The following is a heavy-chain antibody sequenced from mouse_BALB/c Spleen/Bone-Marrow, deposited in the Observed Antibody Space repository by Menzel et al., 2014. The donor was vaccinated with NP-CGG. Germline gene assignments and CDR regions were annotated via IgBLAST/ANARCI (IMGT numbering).Heavy chain of an antibody. V-gene: IGHV4-1*02. CDR3: ARRDYYYGMDY. CDR2: INPDSRTI. D-gene: IGHD3-3*01. CDR1: GVDFSRYW. J-gene: IGHJ4*01. Sequence: GVDFSRYWMSWVRQAPGKGLEWIGEINPDSRTINSTPSLKDKFIISRDKGKNTLYLEMSKVRSEDTALYYCARRDYYYGMDYWGQGTSVTVSS.